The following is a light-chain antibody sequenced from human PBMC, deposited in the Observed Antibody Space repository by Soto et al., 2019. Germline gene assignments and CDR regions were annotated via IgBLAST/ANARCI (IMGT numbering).Light chain of an antibody. CDR2: DVT. Sequence: QSALTQPVSVSGSPGQSITISCTGTSSDVGGYNYVSWYQQHPGKAPKLMIYDVTNRPSGVSNRFSGSKSGNTASLTISGLQAEDEAHYYCSSYTSSSTYVFGTGTKLTVL. V-gene: IGLV2-14*01. CDR1: SSDVGGYNY. J-gene: IGLJ1*01. CDR3: SSYTSSSTYV.